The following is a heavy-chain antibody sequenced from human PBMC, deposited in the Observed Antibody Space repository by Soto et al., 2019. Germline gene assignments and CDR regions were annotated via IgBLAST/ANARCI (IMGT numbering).Heavy chain of an antibody. Sequence: QVQLVQSGAEVKKPGSSVKVSCKTSGGTFSSYAINWVRQAPGQGLEWMGGIIPISDTTNYAQKFQGRVTITGDVSKSIAYMELSSLRSEDTALYYCAGDPRYSYGPPPHRGMDVWGQGTTVAVSS. CDR2: IIPISDTT. CDR3: AGDPRYSYGPPPHRGMDV. D-gene: IGHD5-18*01. V-gene: IGHV1-69*01. CDR1: GGTFSSYA. J-gene: IGHJ6*02.